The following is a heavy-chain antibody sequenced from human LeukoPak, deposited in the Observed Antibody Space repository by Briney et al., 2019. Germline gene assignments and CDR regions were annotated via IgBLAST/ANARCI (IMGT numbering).Heavy chain of an antibody. CDR3: ARGRSRSSYSAISYYYYMDV. J-gene: IGHJ6*03. Sequence: SETLSLTCAVYGGSFSGYYWSWIRQPPGKWLEWIGEINHSGGTNYNASLKRGGSISVAPSKNQFSLKLSSVTAADTAVYYCARGRSRSSYSAISYYYYMDVWGKGTTVTVSS. CDR1: GGSFSGYY. V-gene: IGHV4-34*01. D-gene: IGHD2-2*01. CDR2: INHSGGT.